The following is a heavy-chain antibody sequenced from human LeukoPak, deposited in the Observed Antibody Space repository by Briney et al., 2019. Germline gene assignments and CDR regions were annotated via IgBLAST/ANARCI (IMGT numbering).Heavy chain of an antibody. Sequence: PSETLSLTCAVYGGSFSGYYWSWIRQPPGKGREWIGEINHSRSTYYNPSLKSRVTISVDTSKNQFSLKLSSVTAADTAVYYCASHLGYCSGGSCFTFDYWGQGTLVTVSS. CDR3: ASHLGYCSGGSCFTFDY. D-gene: IGHD2-15*01. CDR2: INHSRST. CDR1: GGSFSGYY. J-gene: IGHJ4*02. V-gene: IGHV4-34*01.